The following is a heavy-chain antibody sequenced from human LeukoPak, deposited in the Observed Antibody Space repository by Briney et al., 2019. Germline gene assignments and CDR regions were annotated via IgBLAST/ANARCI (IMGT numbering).Heavy chain of an antibody. D-gene: IGHD3-10*01. CDR2: IITNGVTL. CDR1: GFTFISYA. Sequence: PGGALRLSCGASGFTFISYALSWVGQDPGKGREGVAGIITNGVTLYDPDSVPGQFTISRDNSKNTLYMQMNSLRAYDTAVYYCTKYWVDSVLVPIDFWGQGTLVTVSS. J-gene: IGHJ4*02. V-gene: IGHV3-23*01. CDR3: TKYWVDSVLVPIDF.